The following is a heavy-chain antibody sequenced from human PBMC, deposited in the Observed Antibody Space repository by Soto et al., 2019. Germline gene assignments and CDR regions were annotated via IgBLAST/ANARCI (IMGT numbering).Heavy chain of an antibody. Sequence: PGWSLRLSCAASGFTFSDYYMSWIRQAPGKGLEWVSYISSSDSIYYADSVKGRFSISRDNTKNLLYLQMNSLGAEDTAVYYCARSGDNYNRLDYWGQGTPVTVSS. V-gene: IGHV3-11*04. CDR3: ARSGDNYNRLDY. D-gene: IGHD1-1*01. CDR2: ISSSDSI. J-gene: IGHJ4*02. CDR1: GFTFSDYY.